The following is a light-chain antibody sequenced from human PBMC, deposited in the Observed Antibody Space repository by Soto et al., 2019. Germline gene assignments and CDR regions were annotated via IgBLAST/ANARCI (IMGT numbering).Light chain of an antibody. Sequence: QSALTQPASVSGSPGQSITISCTGTSSDVGGYNYVSWYQQHPGKAPKLMIYDVSNRPSGVSNRFSRSKSGNTASLTISGLQAEDEADYYCSSYTSSSTLEVVFGGGTKLTVL. J-gene: IGLJ2*01. CDR3: SSYTSSSTLEVV. CDR2: DVS. V-gene: IGLV2-14*01. CDR1: SSDVGGYNY.